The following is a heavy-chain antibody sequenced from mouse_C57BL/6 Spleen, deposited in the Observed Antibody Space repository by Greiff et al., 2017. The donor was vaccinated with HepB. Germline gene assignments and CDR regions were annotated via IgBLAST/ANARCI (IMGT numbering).Heavy chain of an antibody. CDR2: IYPGDGDT. Sequence: VQLQQSGPELVKPGASVKISCKASGYAFSSSWMNWVKQRPGKGLEWIGRIYPGDGDTNYNGKFKGKATLTADKSSSTAYMQLSSLTSEDSAVYFCAREGVTTVVAPTPYWYFDVWGTGTTVTVSS. J-gene: IGHJ1*03. CDR1: GYAFSSSW. D-gene: IGHD1-1*01. V-gene: IGHV1-82*01. CDR3: AREGVTTVVAPTPYWYFDV.